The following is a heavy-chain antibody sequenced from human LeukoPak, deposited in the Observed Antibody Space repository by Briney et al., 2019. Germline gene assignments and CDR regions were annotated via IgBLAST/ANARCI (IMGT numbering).Heavy chain of an antibody. CDR1: GFTFSSYS. V-gene: IGHV3-21*01. CDR3: ARDRYGSGSYYSY. Sequence: GGSLRLSCAASGFTFSSYSMNWARQAPGKGLEWVSSISSSSSYIYYADSVKGRFTISRDNAKNSLYLQMNSLRAEDTAVYYCARDRYGSGSYYSYWGQGTLVTVSS. J-gene: IGHJ4*02. D-gene: IGHD3-10*01. CDR2: ISSSSSYI.